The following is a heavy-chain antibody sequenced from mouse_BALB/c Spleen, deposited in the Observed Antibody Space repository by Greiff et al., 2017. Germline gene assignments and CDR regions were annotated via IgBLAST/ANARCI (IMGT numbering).Heavy chain of an antibody. CDR2: INSNGGST. D-gene: IGHD2-3*01. CDR3: ARQLYDYVAMDY. CDR1: GFTFSSYY. V-gene: IGHV5-6-2*01. Sequence: EVKLMESGGGLVKLGGSLKLSCAASGFTFSSYYMSWVRQTPEKRLELVAAINSNGGSTYYPDTVKGRFTISRDNAKNTLYLQMSSLKSEDTALYYCARQLYDYVAMDYWGQGTSVTVSS. J-gene: IGHJ4*01.